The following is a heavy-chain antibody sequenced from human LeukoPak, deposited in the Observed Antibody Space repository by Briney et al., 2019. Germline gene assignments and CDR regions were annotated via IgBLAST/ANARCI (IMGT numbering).Heavy chain of an antibody. V-gene: IGHV3-9*03. CDR2: ISWNSGGI. CDR3: AKDIGYSYGYGLDY. Sequence: GGSLRLSCAASGFTFDDYAMHWIRQAPGKGLEWVSGISWNSGGIGYADSVKGRFTISRGNAKNSLYLQMNSLRAEDMALYFCAKDIGYSYGYGLDYWGQGTLVTVSS. D-gene: IGHD5-18*01. J-gene: IGHJ4*02. CDR1: GFTFDDYA.